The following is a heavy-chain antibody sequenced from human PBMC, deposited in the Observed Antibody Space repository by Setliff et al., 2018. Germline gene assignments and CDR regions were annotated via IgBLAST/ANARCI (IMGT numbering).Heavy chain of an antibody. V-gene: IGHV3-23*01. D-gene: IGHD1-26*01. CDR1: GFTFSAYG. Sequence: GGSLRLSCAASGFTFSAYGMSWVRQAPGKGLEWVSAISGSGGSTYYADSVKGRFTISRDNSKNSLYLQMSSLRAEDTAIYYCARDRGGASTRDHWGQGTLVTVS. CDR3: ARDRGGASTRDH. CDR2: ISGSGGST. J-gene: IGHJ4*02.